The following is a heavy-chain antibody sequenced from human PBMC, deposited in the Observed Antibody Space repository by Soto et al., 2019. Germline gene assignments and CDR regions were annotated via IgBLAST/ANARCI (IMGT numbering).Heavy chain of an antibody. V-gene: IGHV4-39*01. J-gene: IGHJ4*02. Sequence: XXTLSLPFTVSGGSISSSNYHWGLIRQPPGKGLECIGSMYYSGSAYYNPSLKSRVTISVDTSKNQFSLKLTSVTAADTAVYHCARHVGNSPPGSWGQGTLVTVSS. CDR2: MYYSGSA. D-gene: IGHD1-26*01. CDR3: ARHVGNSPPGS. CDR1: GGSISSSNYH.